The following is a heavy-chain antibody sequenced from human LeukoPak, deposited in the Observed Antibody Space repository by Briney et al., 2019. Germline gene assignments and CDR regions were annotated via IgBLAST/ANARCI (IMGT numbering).Heavy chain of an antibody. V-gene: IGHV4-38-2*02. Sequence: SETLSLTCSVSGYSISSGYYWGWIRQPPGKGLEWIGSIYHSESAYYNPSVKSRVTISVDTSKNQFSLKLSSVTAADTAVYYYARVATYNLGNFDRWGQGTLVTVSS. CDR2: IYHSESA. CDR3: ARVATYNLGNFDR. D-gene: IGHD1-1*01. J-gene: IGHJ4*02. CDR1: GYSISSGYY.